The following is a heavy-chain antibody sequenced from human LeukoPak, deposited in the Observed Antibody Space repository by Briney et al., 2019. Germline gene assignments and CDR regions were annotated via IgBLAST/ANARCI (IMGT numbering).Heavy chain of an antibody. D-gene: IGHD4-17*01. J-gene: IGHJ6*03. CDR3: AKAASKRTDYGDYAFYYYMDV. Sequence: GGSLRLSCAASGFTFSTYTMHWVRQAPGKGLQWVALISYDGSNRYYTDSVKGRFTISRDDSKNTLYLQMNSLRAEDTAVYYCAKAASKRTDYGDYAFYYYMDVWGKGTTVTISS. CDR1: GFTFSTYT. V-gene: IGHV3-30*04. CDR2: ISYDGSNR.